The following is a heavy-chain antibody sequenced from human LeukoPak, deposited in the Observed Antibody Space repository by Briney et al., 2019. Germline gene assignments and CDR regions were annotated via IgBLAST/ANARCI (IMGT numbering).Heavy chain of an antibody. CDR2: INWNGGST. CDR3: ARDGLYKDYGDYWYFDL. Sequence: PGGSLRLSCAASGFTFDDYGMSWVRQAPGKGLEWVSGINWNGGSTGYADSVKGRFTISRDNAKNSLYLQMNSLRAEDTALYYCARDGLYKDYGDYWYFDLWGRGTLVTVSS. J-gene: IGHJ2*01. CDR1: GFTFDDYG. D-gene: IGHD4-17*01. V-gene: IGHV3-20*04.